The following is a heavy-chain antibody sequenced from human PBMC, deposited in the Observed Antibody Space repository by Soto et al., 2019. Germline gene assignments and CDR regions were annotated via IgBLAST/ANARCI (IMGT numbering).Heavy chain of an antibody. D-gene: IGHD2-2*01. J-gene: IGHJ6*02. CDR1: GFTFSSYG. Sequence: GGSLRLSCAASGFTFSSYGMHWVRQAPGKGLEWVAVIWYDGSNKYYADSVKGRFTISRDNSKNTLYLQMNSLRAEDTAVYYCAREHIVVVPAVAQLSQVYYYYGMDVWGQGTTVTVSS. CDR3: AREHIVVVPAVAQLSQVYYYYGMDV. V-gene: IGHV3-33*01. CDR2: IWYDGSNK.